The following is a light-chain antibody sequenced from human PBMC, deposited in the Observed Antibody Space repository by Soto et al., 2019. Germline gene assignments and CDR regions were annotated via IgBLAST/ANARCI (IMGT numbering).Light chain of an antibody. CDR1: SSDVGGYNY. Sequence: QSVLTQPASVSGSPGQSITISCTGTSSDVGGYNYVSWYQQHPGKAPKLMIYDVSNRPSGVSNRFSGSNSGNTASLTISGLQAEDEADYYCSSYTSSSTPVVLGGGTKLTVL. J-gene: IGLJ2*01. CDR3: SSYTSSSTPVV. V-gene: IGLV2-14*01. CDR2: DVS.